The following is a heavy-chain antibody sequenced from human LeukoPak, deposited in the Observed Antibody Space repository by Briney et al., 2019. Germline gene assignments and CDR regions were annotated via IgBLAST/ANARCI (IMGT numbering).Heavy chain of an antibody. V-gene: IGHV3-23*01. CDR2: ISGSGTST. CDR1: GFTFNSYA. D-gene: IGHD3-3*01. Sequence: GGSLRLSCAASGFTFNSYALSWVRQAPGKGLEWVSAISGSGTSTYYADSVKGRFTISRDNSKNTLYLQMNSLRAEDTAVYYCARGVDPNYDFWSGYFDPWGQGTLVTVSS. J-gene: IGHJ5*02. CDR3: ARGVDPNYDFWSGYFDP.